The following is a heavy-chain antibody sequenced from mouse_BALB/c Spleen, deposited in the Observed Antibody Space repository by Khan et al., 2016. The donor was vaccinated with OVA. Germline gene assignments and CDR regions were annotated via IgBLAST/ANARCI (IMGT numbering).Heavy chain of an antibody. D-gene: IGHD2-2*01. Sequence: EVQLQQSGPDLVKPGASVKISCKASGYSFTLYYMTWVKQSNGKSLEWIGRVNPNTGGSDYNQEFKGKAILTVDKSSNTAYMELNSLKSEDSSVYYCARGYDFFSYWGQATLVTVSA. CDR2: VNPNTGGS. CDR1: GYSFTLYY. CDR3: ARGYDFFSY. V-gene: IGHV1-43*01. J-gene: IGHJ3*01.